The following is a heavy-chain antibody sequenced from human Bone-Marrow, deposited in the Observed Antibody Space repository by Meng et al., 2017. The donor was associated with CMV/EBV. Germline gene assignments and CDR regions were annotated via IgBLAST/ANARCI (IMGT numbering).Heavy chain of an antibody. CDR1: GGTFTGYY. J-gene: IGHJ4*02. CDR3: ARVSHSSSGWRGPFDY. V-gene: IGHV1-2*02. Sequence: ASVKVSCKASGGTFTGYYMHWVRQAPGQGLEWMGWINPNSGGTNYAQKFQGRVTMTRDTSISTAYMELSRLRSDDTAVYYCARVSHSSSGWRGPFDYWWQGTLVTVSS. D-gene: IGHD6-19*01. CDR2: INPNSGGT.